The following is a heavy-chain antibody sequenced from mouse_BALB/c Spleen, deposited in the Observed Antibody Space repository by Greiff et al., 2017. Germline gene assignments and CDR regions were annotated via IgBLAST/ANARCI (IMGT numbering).Heavy chain of an antibody. CDR1: GYTFTSYT. V-gene: IGHV1-4*01. CDR3: AREDQDSLLRLRFVDY. Sequence: QVQLKQSGAELARPGASVKMSCKASGYTFTSYTMHWVKQRPGQGLEWIGYINPSSGYTNYNQKFKDKATLTADKSSSTAYMQLSSLTSEDSAVYYCAREDQDSLLRLRFVDYWGQGTTLTVSS. CDR2: INPSSGYT. J-gene: IGHJ2*01. D-gene: IGHD1-2*01.